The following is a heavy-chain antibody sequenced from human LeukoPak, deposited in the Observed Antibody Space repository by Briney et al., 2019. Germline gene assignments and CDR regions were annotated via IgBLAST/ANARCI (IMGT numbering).Heavy chain of an antibody. CDR2: ISAYNGNT. Sequence: GASVKVSCKASGYTFTSYGISWVRQAPGQGLEWMGWISAYNGNTNYAQKLQGRVTMTTDTSTSTAYMELRSLRSDDTAVYYCARENGDYVFGTNWFDPWGQGTLVTVSS. D-gene: IGHD4-17*01. J-gene: IGHJ5*02. V-gene: IGHV1-18*01. CDR1: GYTFTSYG. CDR3: ARENGDYVFGTNWFDP.